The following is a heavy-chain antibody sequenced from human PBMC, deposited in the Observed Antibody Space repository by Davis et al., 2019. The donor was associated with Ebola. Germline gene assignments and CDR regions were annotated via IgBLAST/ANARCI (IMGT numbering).Heavy chain of an antibody. Sequence: PGGSLRLSCAASGFTFSSYGTHWVRQAPGKGLEWVAVISYDGSNKYYADSVKGRFTISRDNSKNTLYLQMNSLRAEDTAVYYCARDHVLDTAMVNYYYYGMDVWGQGTTVTVSS. CDR1: GFTFSSYG. D-gene: IGHD5-18*01. V-gene: IGHV3-30*19. CDR2: ISYDGSNK. CDR3: ARDHVLDTAMVNYYYYGMDV. J-gene: IGHJ6*02.